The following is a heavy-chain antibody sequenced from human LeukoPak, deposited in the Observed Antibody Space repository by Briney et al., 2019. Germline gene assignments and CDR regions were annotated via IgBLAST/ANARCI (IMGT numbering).Heavy chain of an antibody. V-gene: IGHV4-39*07. J-gene: IGHJ4*02. CDR2: MYYSGST. D-gene: IGHD6-6*01. CDR3: ARDRGVAARQFDY. Sequence: SETLSLTCTVSGGSISSSSYYWGWIRQPPGKGLEWIGSMYYSGSTYYNPSLKSRVTISVDTSKNQFSLKLSSVTAADTAVYYCARDRGVAARQFDYWGQGTLVTVSS. CDR1: GGSISSSSYY.